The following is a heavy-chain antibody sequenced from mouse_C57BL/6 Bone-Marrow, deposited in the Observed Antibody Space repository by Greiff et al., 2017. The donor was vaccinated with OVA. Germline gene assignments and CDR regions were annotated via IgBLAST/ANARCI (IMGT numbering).Heavy chain of an antibody. D-gene: IGHD2-2*01. CDR2: ISYSGST. J-gene: IGHJ1*03. CDR3: ARDGYDVDWYFDV. Sequence: DVKLVESGPGMVKPSQSLSLTCTVTGYSITSGYDWHWIRHFPGNKLEWMGYISYSGSTNYNPSLKSRISITHDTSKNHFFLKLNSVTTEDTATYYCARDGYDVDWYFDVWGTGTTVTVSS. V-gene: IGHV3-1*01. CDR1: GYSITSGYD.